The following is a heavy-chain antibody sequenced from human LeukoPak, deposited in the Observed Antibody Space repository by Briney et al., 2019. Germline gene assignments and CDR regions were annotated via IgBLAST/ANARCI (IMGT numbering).Heavy chain of an antibody. Sequence: PGGSLRLSCTASGFTFGDYAMSWFRQAPGKGLEWVGFIRSKAFGGTPEYAASVKGRFTISRDNAKNSLYLQMNSLRAEDTAVYYCARAVLYCNSTSCYNYYYYMDVWGKGTTATVSS. CDR1: GFTFGDYA. J-gene: IGHJ6*03. CDR3: ARAVLYCNSTSCYNYYYYMDV. V-gene: IGHV3-49*03. D-gene: IGHD2-2*02. CDR2: IRSKAFGGTP.